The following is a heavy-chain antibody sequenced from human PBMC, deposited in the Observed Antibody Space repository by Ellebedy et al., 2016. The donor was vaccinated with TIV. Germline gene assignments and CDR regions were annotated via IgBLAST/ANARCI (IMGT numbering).Heavy chain of an antibody. J-gene: IGHJ5*02. CDR3: ARRGSYGDYAVQISSWFDT. D-gene: IGHD4-17*01. Sequence: GESLKISCAASGFSFRSYWMSWVRQVPGKGLEWVANIYQDGGVQYYVDSVKGRFTISRDNADNSLFLQMNSLRAEDTAVYYCARRGSYGDYAVQISSWFDTWGRGTLVAVSS. CDR1: GFSFRSYW. CDR2: IYQDGGVQ. V-gene: IGHV3-7*01.